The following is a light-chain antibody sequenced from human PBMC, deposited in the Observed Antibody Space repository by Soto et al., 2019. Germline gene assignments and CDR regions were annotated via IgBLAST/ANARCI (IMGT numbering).Light chain of an antibody. CDR2: AAS. Sequence: DIQMTLSPSSLSASVGDRVTITCRASQSISNFLNWYQQKPGKAPNLLIYAASSLQSGIPSRFSGSGSGTDFTLTINSLAPEDFAIYYCHQRQSWPRTFGQGTKVDIK. V-gene: IGKV1-39*01. J-gene: IGKJ1*01. CDR1: QSISNF. CDR3: HQRQSWPRT.